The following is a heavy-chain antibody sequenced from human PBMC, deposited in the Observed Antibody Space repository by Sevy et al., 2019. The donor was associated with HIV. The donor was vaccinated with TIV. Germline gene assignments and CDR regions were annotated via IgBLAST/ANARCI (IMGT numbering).Heavy chain of an antibody. CDR2: IYTSGAT. CDR3: ARSRSYCSGGNCYSDFDI. D-gene: IGHD2-15*01. Sequence: SETLSLTCNVSGASINRGSYYWIWIRQPAGKGLEWIGRIYTSGATNYNPSLESRRTITVDTSKNQFSLRLSSVTAADTDIYYCARSRSYCSGGNCYSDFDIWGQGTMVTVSS. J-gene: IGHJ3*02. CDR1: GASINRGSYY. V-gene: IGHV4-61*02.